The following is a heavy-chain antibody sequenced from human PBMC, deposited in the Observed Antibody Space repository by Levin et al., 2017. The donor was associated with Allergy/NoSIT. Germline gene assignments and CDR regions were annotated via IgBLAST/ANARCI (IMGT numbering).Heavy chain of an antibody. V-gene: IGHV1-2*02. Sequence: PGESLKISCKASGYSFTDYHMHWVRQAPGQGLEWMGWIDPKSGDTYDAQNFKGRVTMTRDTSISTAYMELSGLVSDDTAVYYCASYHGAGNLAYWGQGTLVTVSS. J-gene: IGHJ4*02. CDR3: ASYHGAGNLAY. D-gene: IGHD4-17*01. CDR2: IDPKSGDT. CDR1: GYSFTDYH.